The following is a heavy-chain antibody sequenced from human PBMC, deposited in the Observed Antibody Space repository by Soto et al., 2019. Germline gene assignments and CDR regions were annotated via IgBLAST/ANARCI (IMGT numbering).Heavy chain of an antibody. CDR2: ISLNSGSI. Sequence: GGSLRLSCAASGFTFDDYAMHWVRQAPGKGLEWVSGISLNSGSIGYADAVKGRFTISRDNAKNSLYLQMNSLRAEDTAVYYCARGLNSGYDYDYWGQGTLVTVSS. D-gene: IGHD5-12*01. J-gene: IGHJ4*02. CDR1: GFTFDDYA. V-gene: IGHV3-9*01. CDR3: ARGLNSGYDYDY.